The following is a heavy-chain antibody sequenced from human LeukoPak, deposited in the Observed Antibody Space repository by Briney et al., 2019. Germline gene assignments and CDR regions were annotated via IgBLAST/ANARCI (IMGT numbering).Heavy chain of an antibody. V-gene: IGHV4-59*01. CDR3: ARAPPVVTALGVWFDP. CDR2: IYYSGST. J-gene: IGHJ5*02. D-gene: IGHD4-23*01. CDR1: GGTISSYY. Sequence: PSETLSLTCTVSGGTISSYYWSWIRQPPGEGLEWIGYIYYSGSTNYNPSLKSRVTISVDTSKNQFSLKLSSVTAADTAVYYCARAPPVVTALGVWFDPWGQGTLVTVSS.